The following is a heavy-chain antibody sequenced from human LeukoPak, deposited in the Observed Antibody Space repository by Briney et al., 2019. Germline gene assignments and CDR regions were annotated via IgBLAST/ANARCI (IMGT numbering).Heavy chain of an antibody. J-gene: IGHJ4*02. CDR1: GGSISSSSYY. CDR3: ARNGFSGWYGVGEYYFDY. D-gene: IGHD6-19*01. V-gene: IGHV4-39*07. CDR2: VYYSGST. Sequence: PSETLSLTCTVSGGSISSSSYYWGWIRQPPGKGLEWIGSVYYSGSTYYNPSLKSRVTISVDTSKNQFSLKLSSVTAADTAVYYCARNGFSGWYGVGEYYFDYWGQGTLVTVSS.